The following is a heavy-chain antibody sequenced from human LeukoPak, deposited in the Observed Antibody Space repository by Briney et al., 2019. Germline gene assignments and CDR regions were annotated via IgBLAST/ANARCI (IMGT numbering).Heavy chain of an antibody. CDR1: GFTFSNAW. D-gene: IGHD1-26*01. CDR3: ARREWGANNTPWPLDI. CDR2: IKSKTDGGTT. Sequence: GGSLRLSCAASGFTFSNAWMSWVRQAPGKGLEWVGRIKSKTDGGTTDYAAPVKGRFTISRDDSKNTLYLQMNSLKTEDTAVYYCARREWGANNTPWPLDIWGQGTMVTVSS. V-gene: IGHV3-15*01. J-gene: IGHJ3*02.